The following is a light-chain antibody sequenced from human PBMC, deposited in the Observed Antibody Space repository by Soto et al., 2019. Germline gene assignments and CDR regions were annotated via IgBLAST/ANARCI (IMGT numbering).Light chain of an antibody. CDR1: QSVSTSY. J-gene: IGKJ1*01. CDR2: GAS. V-gene: IGKV3-20*01. CDR3: QQYGSSPWP. Sequence: EIVLTQSPGTLSLSPGERATLSCRASQSVSTSYLAWYQQKPGQAPRLLIYGASSRATGIPDRFSGSGSGTDFTLTSSRLETEDFAVYYCQQYGSSPWPFGQGTKVEIK.